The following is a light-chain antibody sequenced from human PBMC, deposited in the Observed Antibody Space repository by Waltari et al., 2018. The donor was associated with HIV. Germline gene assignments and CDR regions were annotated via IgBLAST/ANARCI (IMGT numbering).Light chain of an antibody. CDR3: QVWDNNNAV. CDR1: KLGDKF. V-gene: IGLV3-1*01. CDR2: QDT. Sequence: SYELTQPPSMSVSPGQTAIIACSGDKLGDKFVCWYQQRPGQSHLMVMYQDTGRPSGVPERFSGSISGDTASLTISGTQPLDEADYYCQVWDNNNAVFGGGTKLTVL. J-gene: IGLJ2*01.